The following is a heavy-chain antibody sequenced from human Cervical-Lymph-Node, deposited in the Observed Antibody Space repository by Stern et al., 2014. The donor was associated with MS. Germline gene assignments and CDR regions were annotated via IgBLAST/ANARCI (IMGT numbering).Heavy chain of an antibody. J-gene: IGHJ6*02. CDR1: GNTFTSYQ. CDR2: INPSGGST. V-gene: IGHV1-46*01. CDR3: AREVAGHRLGMMDV. D-gene: IGHD6-19*01. Sequence: QVQLVESGAEVKKPGASVKVSCKASGNTFTSYQMHWVRQFPGQGLEWMGIINPSGGSTSYAQKFQGRVTMTRDTSTSTVYMELSSLRSEDTAVYYCAREVAGHRLGMMDVWGQGTTVTVSS.